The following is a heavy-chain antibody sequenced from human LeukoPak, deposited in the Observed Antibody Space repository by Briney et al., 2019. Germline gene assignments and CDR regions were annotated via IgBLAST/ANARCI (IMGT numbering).Heavy chain of an antibody. CDR2: MNPNSGNT. CDR3: ARGHSHYYYYYGMDV. Sequence: GASVKVSCKASGYTSTSYDINWVRQATGQGLEWMGWMNPNSGNTGYAQKFQGRVTMTRNTSISTAYMELSSLRSEDTAVYYCARGHSHYYYYYGMDVWGQGTTVTVSS. D-gene: IGHD2-21*01. CDR1: GYTSTSYD. J-gene: IGHJ6*02. V-gene: IGHV1-8*01.